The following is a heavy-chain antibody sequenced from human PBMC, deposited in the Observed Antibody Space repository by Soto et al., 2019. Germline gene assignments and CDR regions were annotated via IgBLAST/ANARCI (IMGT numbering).Heavy chain of an antibody. Sequence: QVQLVQSGAEVKKPGSSVKVSCKASGGTFSSYAISWVRQAPGQGLEWMGGIIPIFGTANYAQKFQGRVTITADESMSTAYMELSSLRSEDTAVYYGARVSRDYDILTGYYYFNWFDPWGQGTLVTVSS. J-gene: IGHJ5*02. CDR3: ARVSRDYDILTGYYYFNWFDP. CDR1: GGTFSSYA. D-gene: IGHD3-9*01. V-gene: IGHV1-69*01. CDR2: IIPIFGTA.